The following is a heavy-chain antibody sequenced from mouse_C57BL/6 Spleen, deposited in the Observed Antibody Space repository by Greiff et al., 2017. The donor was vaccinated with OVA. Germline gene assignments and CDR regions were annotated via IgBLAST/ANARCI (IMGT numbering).Heavy chain of an antibody. D-gene: IGHD2-10*02. V-gene: IGHV1-82*01. Sequence: ESGPELVKPGASVKISCKASGYAFSSSWMNWVKQRPGKGLEWIGRIYPGDGDTNYNGKFKGKATLTADKSSSTAYMQLSSLTSEDSAVYFCARYTLVPFDVWGTGTTVTVSS. CDR1: GYAFSSSW. J-gene: IGHJ1*03. CDR2: IYPGDGDT. CDR3: ARYTLVPFDV.